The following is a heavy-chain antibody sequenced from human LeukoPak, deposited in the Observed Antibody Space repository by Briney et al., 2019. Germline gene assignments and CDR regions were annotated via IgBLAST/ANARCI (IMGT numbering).Heavy chain of an antibody. V-gene: IGHV4-59*08. Sequence: PSETLSLTCTVSGGSISSYYWSWIRQPPGKGLEWIGYIYYSGSTNYNPSLKSRVTISVDTSKNQFSLKLSSVTAADTAVYYCARLRADYYGSGGYYRVRVNWFDPWGQGTLVTVSS. J-gene: IGHJ5*02. CDR3: ARLRADYYGSGGYYRVRVNWFDP. CDR1: GGSISSYY. D-gene: IGHD3-10*01. CDR2: IYYSGST.